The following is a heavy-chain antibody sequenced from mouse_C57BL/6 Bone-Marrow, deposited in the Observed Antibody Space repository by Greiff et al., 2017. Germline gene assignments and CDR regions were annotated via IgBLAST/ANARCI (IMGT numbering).Heavy chain of an antibody. V-gene: IGHV1-81*01. Sequence: VQLQQSGAELARPGASVKLSCTASGYTFTSYGISWVKQRTGQGLEWIGEIYPRSGNTYYNEKFKGKATLTADKSSSTAYMELRSLTSEDSAVYFCARDGYYVWYFDVWGTGTTVTVSS. CDR1: GYTFTSYG. J-gene: IGHJ1*03. D-gene: IGHD2-3*01. CDR3: ARDGYYVWYFDV. CDR2: IYPRSGNT.